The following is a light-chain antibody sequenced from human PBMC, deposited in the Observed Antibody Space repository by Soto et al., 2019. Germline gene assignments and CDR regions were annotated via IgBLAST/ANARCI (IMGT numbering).Light chain of an antibody. J-gene: IGKJ1*01. CDR1: QTISKN. V-gene: IGKV3-15*01. Sequence: ERMMTQSPATLSLSPGETATLSCRASQTISKNLAWYQQKPGQAPRLLIYDASTRATDIPDRFSGSGSGTEFTLTISSLKSEDFAVYYCQQYHDWPPWTFXQGTKVDIK. CDR3: QQYHDWPPWT. CDR2: DAS.